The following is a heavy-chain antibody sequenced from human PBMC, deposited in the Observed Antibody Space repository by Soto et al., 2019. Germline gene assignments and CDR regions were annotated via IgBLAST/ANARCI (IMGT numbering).Heavy chain of an antibody. CDR2: INPSGGST. CDR3: ARGVSKTYYDFWRGRLHNWLDP. V-gene: IGHV1-46*01. D-gene: IGHD3-3*01. CDR1: GYTFTSYY. Sequence: ASVKVSCKASGYTFTSYYMHWVRQAPGQGLEWMGIINPSGGSTSYAQKFQGRVTMTRDTSTSTVYMELSSLRSEDTAVYYCARGVSKTYYDFWRGRLHNWLDPWGQGTLVTVSS. J-gene: IGHJ5*02.